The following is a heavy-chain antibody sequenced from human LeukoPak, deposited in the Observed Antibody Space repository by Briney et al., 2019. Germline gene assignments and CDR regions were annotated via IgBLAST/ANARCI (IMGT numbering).Heavy chain of an antibody. J-gene: IGHJ3*02. V-gene: IGHV4-39*07. Sequence: SETLSLTCTVSGGSIGSSSYYWGWIRQPPGKGLEWIGSIFYSGSTYYNPSLNSRITISIDISKNQFSLNLSSVTAADTAVYYCARDRSGYSYSQYFNMWGQGTMVTVSP. CDR1: GGSIGSSSYY. D-gene: IGHD5-18*01. CDR2: IFYSGST. CDR3: ARDRSGYSYSQYFNM.